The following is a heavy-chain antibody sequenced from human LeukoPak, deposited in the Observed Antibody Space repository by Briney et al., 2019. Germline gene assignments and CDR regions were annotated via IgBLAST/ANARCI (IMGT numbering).Heavy chain of an antibody. V-gene: IGHV4-34*01. J-gene: IGHJ4*02. CDR3: ARGKNYYGSGSYIDY. CDR2: INHSGST. D-gene: IGHD3-10*01. CDR1: GGSFSGYY. Sequence: SETLSLTCAVYGGSFSGYYWSWIRQTPGKGLEWIREINHSGSTNYNPSLKSRVTISVDTSKNQFSLKLSSVTAADTAVYYCARGKNYYGSGSYIDYWGQGTLVTVSS.